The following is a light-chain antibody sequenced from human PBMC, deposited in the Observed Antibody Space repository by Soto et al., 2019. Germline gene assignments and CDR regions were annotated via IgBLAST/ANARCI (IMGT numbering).Light chain of an antibody. J-gene: IGKJ5*01. CDR1: QSVSSY. CDR2: DAS. CDR3: QQRSNWPPIT. Sequence: EIVLTQSPATLSLSPGERATLSCRASQSVSSYLAWYQQKPGQAPRLLIYDASNRATGIPARFSGSASGTDFTLTISSLEPEDFALYYCQQRSNWPPITFGQGTRLEIK. V-gene: IGKV3-11*01.